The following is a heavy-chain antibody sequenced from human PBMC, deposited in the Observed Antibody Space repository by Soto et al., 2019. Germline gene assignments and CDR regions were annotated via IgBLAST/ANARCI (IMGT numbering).Heavy chain of an antibody. V-gene: IGHV1-46*01. CDR3: ARANGVGVTTFYPQYNWFDP. CDR2: INPSGGST. D-gene: IGHD4-17*01. J-gene: IGHJ5*02. Sequence: ASVKVSCKASGYHFSTYHRHWVRLAPGQGLEWMGIINPSGGSTSYAQKFQGRVTMTRDTSTSTVYMELSSLRSEDTAVYYCARANGVGVTTFYPQYNWFDPWGQGTLVTVSS. CDR1: GYHFSTYH.